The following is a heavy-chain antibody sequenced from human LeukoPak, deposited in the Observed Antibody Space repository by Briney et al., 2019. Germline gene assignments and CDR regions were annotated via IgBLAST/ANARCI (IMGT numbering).Heavy chain of an antibody. D-gene: IGHD3-10*01. Sequence: PGGSLRLSCATSGFTVSSNYMSWVRQAPGRGLEWVSVIYSGGTTYYADSVKGRFTISRDNAKNSLYLQMNSLRAEDTAVYYCARDYGSGSFDYWGQGTLVTVSS. J-gene: IGHJ4*02. V-gene: IGHV3-53*01. CDR3: ARDYGSGSFDY. CDR1: GFTVSSNY. CDR2: IYSGGTT.